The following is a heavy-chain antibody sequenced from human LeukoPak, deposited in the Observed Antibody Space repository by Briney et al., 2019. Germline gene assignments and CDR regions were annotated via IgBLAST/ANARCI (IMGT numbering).Heavy chain of an antibody. CDR1: GFTFSGSA. V-gene: IGHV3-73*01. D-gene: IGHD4-17*01. Sequence: GRSLKLSCAASGFTFSGSAIHWVRQASGKGLEWVGRIRSKAKSYATEYTASVKGRFTISRDDSKNTAYLQMNSLKTEDTAMYYCTIPAGAMTTVTTGDYWGQGTLVTVSS. J-gene: IGHJ4*02. CDR3: TIPAGAMTTVTTGDY. CDR2: IRSKAKSYAT.